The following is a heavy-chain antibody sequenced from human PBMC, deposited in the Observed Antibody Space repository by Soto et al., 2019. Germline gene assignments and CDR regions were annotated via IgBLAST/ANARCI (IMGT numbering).Heavy chain of an antibody. V-gene: IGHV1-46*01. CDR3: ARDVVTAVAGSVNFFDP. CDR1: ADTFTSYY. D-gene: IGHD6-19*01. J-gene: IGHJ5*02. CDR2: INPNGGST. Sequence: ASVKVSCKAPADTFTSYYIHWVLQAPGHGLEWMGIINPNGGSTRFAQTFQGRITMTTDTSTSTVYMELSGLRAEDTAVYYCARDVVTAVAGSVNFFDPWGQGTLVTVSS.